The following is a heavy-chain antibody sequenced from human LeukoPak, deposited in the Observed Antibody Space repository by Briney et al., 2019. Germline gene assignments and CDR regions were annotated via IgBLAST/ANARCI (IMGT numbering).Heavy chain of an antibody. CDR2: IKRDGGDK. CDR1: EFTFSSLW. V-gene: IGHV3-7*05. D-gene: IGHD2-2*02. CDR3: ARGDEYTTSP. Sequence: GGSLRLSCAASEFTFSSLWMSWVRQAPGKGLEWVTNIKRDGGDKYYVDSVKGRFSISRDNAKNSLYLHMNSLRAEDTAVYYCARGDEYTTSPWGQGTLVTVSS. J-gene: IGHJ4*02.